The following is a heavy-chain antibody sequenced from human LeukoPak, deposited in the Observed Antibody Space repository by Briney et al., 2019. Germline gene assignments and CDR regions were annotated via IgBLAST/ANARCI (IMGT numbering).Heavy chain of an antibody. CDR3: AKGIWSGYRWYFDY. D-gene: IGHD3-3*01. J-gene: IGHJ4*02. CDR1: GFTLSSYA. CDR2: IRASGGNT. Sequence: GESLRLSCAPSGFTLSSYAMSWARQAPGKGLKWVSAIRASGGNTYYADSVKGLFTSSRDNSKNTLYLHMNSLRAEDTAVYYCAKGIWSGYRWYFDYWGQGTLVTVSS. V-gene: IGHV3-23*01.